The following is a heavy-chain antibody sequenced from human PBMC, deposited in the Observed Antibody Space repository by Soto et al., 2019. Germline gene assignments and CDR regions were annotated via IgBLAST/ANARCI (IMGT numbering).Heavy chain of an antibody. D-gene: IGHD6-13*01. CDR1: GYSFTSYW. CDR3: ASRTYTAAGIDY. J-gene: IGHJ4*02. CDR2: IDPSDSYT. V-gene: IGHV5-10-1*01. Sequence: GESLKISCXGSGYSFTSYWISWVRQMPGKGLEWMGRIDPSDSYTNYSPSFQGHVTISADKSISTAYLQWSSLKASDTAMYYCASRTYTAAGIDYWGQGTLVTVS.